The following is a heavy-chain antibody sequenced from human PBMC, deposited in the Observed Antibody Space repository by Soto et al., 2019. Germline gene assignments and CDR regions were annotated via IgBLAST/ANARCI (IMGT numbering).Heavy chain of an antibody. J-gene: IGHJ5*02. CDR3: ARSWWGTDRLMAYYWLGP. D-gene: IGHD2-15*01. CDR2: INPSGGTT. V-gene: IGHV1-46*03. CDR1: GYTFISYY. Sequence: QVQLVQSGAEVKKPGASVKVSCKASGYTFISYYTHWVRQAPGQGLEWMGMINPSGGTTNYAQKFQGSVTLTRDTSTSTVYMELGSLRSEDTAVYFCARSWWGTDRLMAYYWLGPWGQGTLVTVSS.